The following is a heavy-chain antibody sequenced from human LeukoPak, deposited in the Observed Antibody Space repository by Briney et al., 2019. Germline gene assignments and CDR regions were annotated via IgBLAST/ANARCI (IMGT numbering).Heavy chain of an antibody. D-gene: IGHD2-2*02. Sequence: AGGSLRLSCAASGFTFSSYGMHWVRQAPGKGLEWVTVIWYDGSNKYYADSVKGRFTISRDNSKNTLYLQMNSLRAEDTALYYCATDPALKNCDRTSCYINYYGMDVWGQGTTVTVSS. J-gene: IGHJ6*02. V-gene: IGHV3-33*01. CDR1: GFTFSSYG. CDR3: ATDPALKNCDRTSCYINYYGMDV. CDR2: IWYDGSNK.